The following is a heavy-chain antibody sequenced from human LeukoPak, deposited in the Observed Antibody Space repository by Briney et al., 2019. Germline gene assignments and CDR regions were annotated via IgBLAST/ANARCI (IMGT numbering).Heavy chain of an antibody. V-gene: IGHV3-15*07. D-gene: IGHD3-22*01. J-gene: IGHJ4*02. CDR1: GFTFTNAW. CDR3: STTYYYDSSEGY. CDR2: IKSKADGETI. Sequence: GGSLRLSCAASGFTFTNAWMNWVRQAPGKGLEWVGRIKSKADGETIDYAAPVKGRFTISRDDSKNTLYLQMNSLKTEDTAVYYCSTTYYYDSSEGYWGQGTLVTVSS.